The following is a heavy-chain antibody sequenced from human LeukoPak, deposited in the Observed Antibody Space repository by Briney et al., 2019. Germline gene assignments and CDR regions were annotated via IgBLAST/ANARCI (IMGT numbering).Heavy chain of an antibody. Sequence: PGGSLRLSCAASGFTFSSYGMHWVRQAPGKGLEWVAVIWYDGSNKYYADSVKGRFTISRDNSKNTLYLQMNSLRAEDTAVYYCAKDYPLWGGDRSDYWGQGTLVTVSS. CDR2: IWYDGSNK. V-gene: IGHV3-33*06. CDR1: GFTFSSYG. CDR3: AKDYPLWGGDRSDY. D-gene: IGHD2-21*02. J-gene: IGHJ4*02.